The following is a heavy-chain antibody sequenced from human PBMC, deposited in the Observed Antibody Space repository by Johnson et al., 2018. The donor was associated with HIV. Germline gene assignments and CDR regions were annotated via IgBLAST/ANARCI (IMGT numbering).Heavy chain of an antibody. Sequence: QVQLVESGGGVVQPGRSLRLSCAVSGIIFSHYGMHWVRQAPGKGLEWVAVISYDGSNKYYADSVKGRFTISRDNAKNSLYLQMNSLRAEDTAVYYCARGGYCGGDCYDGVAFDIWGQGTMVTVSS. CDR1: GIIFSHYG. CDR3: ARGGYCGGDCYDGVAFDI. J-gene: IGHJ3*02. V-gene: IGHV3-30*03. D-gene: IGHD2-21*02. CDR2: ISYDGSNK.